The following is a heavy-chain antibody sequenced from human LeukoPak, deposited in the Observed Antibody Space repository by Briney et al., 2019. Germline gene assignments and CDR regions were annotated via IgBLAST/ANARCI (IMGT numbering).Heavy chain of an antibody. CDR1: GGTFSSYA. D-gene: IGHD5-12*01. Sequence: SVKVSCKASGGTFSSYAISWVRQTPGQGLEWMGGIIPILGTANYAQKFQGRVAIIADKSTSTAYMELSSLRSEDTAVYYCATVGGGEIRKERLNDAFDIWGQGTMVTVSS. CDR2: IIPILGTA. CDR3: ATVGGGEIRKERLNDAFDI. J-gene: IGHJ3*02. V-gene: IGHV1-69*06.